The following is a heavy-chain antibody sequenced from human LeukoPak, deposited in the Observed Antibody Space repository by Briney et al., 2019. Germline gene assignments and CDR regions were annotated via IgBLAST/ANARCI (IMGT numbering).Heavy chain of an antibody. D-gene: IGHD5-24*01. CDR3: ARGAGRDGYNFDY. J-gene: IGHJ4*02. V-gene: IGHV3-9*01. Sequence: GRSLRLSCAASGFTFDDYAMHWVRQVPGKGLEWVSGITWNSGSIGYADSVKGRFTISRDNSKNTLYLQMNSLRAEDTAVYYCARGAGRDGYNFDYWGQGTLVTVSS. CDR2: ITWNSGSI. CDR1: GFTFDDYA.